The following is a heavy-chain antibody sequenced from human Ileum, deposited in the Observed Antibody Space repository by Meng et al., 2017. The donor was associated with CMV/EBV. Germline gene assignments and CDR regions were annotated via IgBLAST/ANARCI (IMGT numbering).Heavy chain of an antibody. J-gene: IGHJ4*02. CDR1: VAPYRNGRHR. Sequence: QLQPGDVVPGLREPAKTLCITSPDSVAPYRNGRHRWAWFRQSAGKASEWIGSMFISGIADYNPSLKSRVTISLHATQKQFSPRLTSVTAADSAVYFCARDMTHQWFYYWGQGTLVTVSS. CDR2: MFISGIA. V-gene: IGHV4-39*07. D-gene: IGHD6-19*01. CDR3: ARDMTHQWFYY.